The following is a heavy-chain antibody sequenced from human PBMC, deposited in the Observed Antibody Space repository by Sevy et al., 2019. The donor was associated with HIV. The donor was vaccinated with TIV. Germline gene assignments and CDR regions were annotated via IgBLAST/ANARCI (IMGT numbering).Heavy chain of an antibody. CDR2: ISYDGSKK. Sequence: GGSLRLSCAASGFSFNDFAMNWLGQLPGKGLEWVATISYDGSKKFYADSVKGRFTISRDNSKNVVYLQMNSLRPEDTYDDYYPPASLWGDSGVSHPSFDSWGQGTLVTVSS. V-gene: IGHV3-30-3*01. CDR1: GFSFNDFA. CDR3: PPASLWGDSGVSHPSFDS. J-gene: IGHJ4*02. D-gene: IGHD1-26*01.